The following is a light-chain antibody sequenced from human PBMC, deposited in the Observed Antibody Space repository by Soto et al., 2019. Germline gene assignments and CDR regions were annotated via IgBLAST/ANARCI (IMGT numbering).Light chain of an antibody. V-gene: IGLV2-11*01. CDR3: CSFAGSNILI. CDR2: DVT. CDR1: SSDVGGYNY. J-gene: IGLJ2*01. Sequence: QSALTQPRSVSGSPGQSVTISCTGTSSDVGGYNYVSWYQRHPGKAPKLIISDVTKRPSGVPDRFSGSKSGNTASLTISGVQADDEADYDCCSFAGSNILIFGGGTKLTVL.